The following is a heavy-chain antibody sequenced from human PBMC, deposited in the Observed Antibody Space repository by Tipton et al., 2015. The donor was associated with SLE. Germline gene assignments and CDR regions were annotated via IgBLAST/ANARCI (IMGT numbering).Heavy chain of an antibody. J-gene: IGHJ4*02. CDR1: GYTFTTYG. Sequence: QSGAEVKKPGASVSVSCKASGYTFTTYGISWVRQVPGQGLEWMGWISAYNGNTNYAQKVQGRVTMTTDTSTSTAYMALRSLRSDHTAVYYCARDRDQTISAPFDHWGQGTLVTVSS. CDR2: ISAYNGNT. V-gene: IGHV1-18*01. CDR3: ARDRDQTISAPFDH. D-gene: IGHD4/OR15-4a*01.